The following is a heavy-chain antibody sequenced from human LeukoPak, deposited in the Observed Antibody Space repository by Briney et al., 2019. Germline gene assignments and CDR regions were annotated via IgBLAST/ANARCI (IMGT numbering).Heavy chain of an antibody. CDR3: ARGPPPPWDLLGGVGRVTFYFDY. V-gene: IGHV4-59*02. J-gene: IGHJ4*02. Sequence: PSETLSLTCTISGGSVSDYYWSWIRQPPGKGLEWIGYIYYSGSTNYNPSLKSRVTISVDTSKNQFSLKLSSVTAADTAVYYCARGPPPPWDLLGGVGRVTFYFDYWGQGTLVTVSS. D-gene: IGHD1-26*01. CDR1: GGSVSDYY. CDR2: IYYSGST.